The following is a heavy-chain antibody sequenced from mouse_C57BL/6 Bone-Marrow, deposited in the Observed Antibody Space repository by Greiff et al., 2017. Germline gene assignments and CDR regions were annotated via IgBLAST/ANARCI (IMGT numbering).Heavy chain of an antibody. CDR2: IDPSDSYT. D-gene: IGHD3-3*01. CDR3: ARGGWYFDY. V-gene: IGHV1-69*01. J-gene: IGHJ2*01. Sequence: QVQLQQPGAELVMPGASVKLSCKASGYTFTSYWMHWVKQRPGQGLEWIGEIDPSDSYTNYNQKFKGKSTLTVDKSSSTAYMQLSSLTSADSAVYSCARGGWYFDYWGQGTTLTVSS. CDR1: GYTFTSYW.